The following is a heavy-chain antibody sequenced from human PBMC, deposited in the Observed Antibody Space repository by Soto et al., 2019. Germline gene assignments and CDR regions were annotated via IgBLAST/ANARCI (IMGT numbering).Heavy chain of an antibody. CDR2: ISSGGTTT. D-gene: IGHD5-12*01. CDR3: TIVPTVDIVATIDY. Sequence: PGGSLRLSCTASGFSFSTHAMSWVRQAPGKGLEWVSSISSGGTTTFYAASVEGRFTISRDKSKNTLYLQMNSLRAEDTAVYYCTIVPTVDIVATIDYWGQGTLVTVSS. CDR1: GFSFSTHA. V-gene: IGHV3-23*01. J-gene: IGHJ4*02.